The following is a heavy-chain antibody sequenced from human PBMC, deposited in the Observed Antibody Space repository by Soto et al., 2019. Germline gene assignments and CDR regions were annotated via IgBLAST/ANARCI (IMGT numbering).Heavy chain of an antibody. J-gene: IGHJ4*02. CDR1: GFTFSNYA. Sequence: SGGSLRLSCAASGFTFSNYAMSWVRQAPGKGLEWVSAISGSGGSTYYADSVKGRFTISRDNYKNTLYLRMNSLRAEDTAVFYCAKDRAIRPGSDFDYWGQGTQVTVSS. D-gene: IGHD3-9*01. CDR2: ISGSGGST. CDR3: AKDRAIRPGSDFDY. V-gene: IGHV3-23*01.